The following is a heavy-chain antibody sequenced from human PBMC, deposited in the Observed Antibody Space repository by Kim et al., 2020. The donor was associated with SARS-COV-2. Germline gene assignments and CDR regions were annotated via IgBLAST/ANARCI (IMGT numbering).Heavy chain of an antibody. CDR2: INPSGGST. J-gene: IGHJ1*01. D-gene: IGHD6-19*01. CDR1: GYTFTSYY. Sequence: ASVKVSCKASGYTFTSYYMHWVRQAPGQGLEWMGIINPSGGSTNYARKFQGRVTMSRDTSTSTVYMELSSLKSEDTAVYYCARADWGGLSSGWSYANFQHWGQGTLVTVSS. CDR3: ARADWGGLSSGWSYANFQH. V-gene: IGHV1-46*01.